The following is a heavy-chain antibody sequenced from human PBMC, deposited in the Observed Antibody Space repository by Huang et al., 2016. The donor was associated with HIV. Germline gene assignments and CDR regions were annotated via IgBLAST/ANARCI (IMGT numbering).Heavy chain of an antibody. CDR2: IYTSGST. CDR3: ATWPPGSQMRAFDI. Sequence: QVQLQESGPGLVKPSQTLSLTCTVSGASISSGSYYWTLIRPPAGKGLEWIGHIYTSGSTNYHPSRKSRVTISIDTSKNHFSLRLNSVTAADTAVYYCATWPPGSQMRAFDIWGPGTMITVSS. D-gene: IGHD2-15*01. J-gene: IGHJ3*02. V-gene: IGHV4-61*09. CDR1: GASISSGSYY.